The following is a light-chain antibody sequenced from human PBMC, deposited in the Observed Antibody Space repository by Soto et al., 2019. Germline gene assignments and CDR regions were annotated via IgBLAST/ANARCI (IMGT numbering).Light chain of an antibody. CDR3: QQYHTSPPLT. V-gene: IGKV1-8*01. CDR2: AAS. J-gene: IGKJ4*01. CDR1: QDISSY. Sequence: AIRMTQSPSSFSASTGDRVTITCRASQDISSYLAWYQQKPGKAPKVLIYAASTFQSGVPSRFSGSRSGTDFTLTISGLQSEDFATYYCQQYHTSPPLTFGGGTKVEIK.